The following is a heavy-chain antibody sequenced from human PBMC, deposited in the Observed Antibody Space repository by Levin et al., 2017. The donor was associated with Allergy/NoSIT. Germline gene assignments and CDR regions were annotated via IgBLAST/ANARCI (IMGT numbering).Heavy chain of an antibody. CDR2: IYPGDSQT. CDR1: GYTFTKYW. Sequence: GESLKISCKASGYTFTKYWVGWVRQRPGKALEWMGNIYPGDSQTRYSPSFQGQVTISADKSVTTAYLQWASLKASDTAIYFCARHGFGPYGYNDDQDFWGQGTLVTVSS. J-gene: IGHJ4*02. D-gene: IGHD5-24*01. V-gene: IGHV5-51*01. CDR3: ARHGFGPYGYNDDQDF.